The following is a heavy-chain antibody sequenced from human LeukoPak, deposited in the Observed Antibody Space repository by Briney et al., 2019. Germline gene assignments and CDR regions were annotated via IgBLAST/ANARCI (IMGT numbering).Heavy chain of an antibody. J-gene: IGHJ4*02. CDR1: GGTFSSYA. V-gene: IGHV1-69*05. Sequence: SVKVSCKASGGTFSSYAISWVRQAPGQGLEWMGGIVPIFGTANYAQKFQGRVTITTDESTSTAYMELSSLRSEDTAVYYCAREGSKPLLRDEQWLVRLSDSYFDYWGQGTLVTVSS. CDR2: IVPIFGTA. CDR3: AREGSKPLLRDEQWLVRLSDSYFDY. D-gene: IGHD6-19*01.